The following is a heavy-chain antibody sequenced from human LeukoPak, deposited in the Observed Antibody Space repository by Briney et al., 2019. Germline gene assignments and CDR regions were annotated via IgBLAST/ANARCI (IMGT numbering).Heavy chain of an antibody. CDR1: GYSFTSYW. CDR2: IDPSDSYT. Sequence: GESLRISCKGSGYSFTSYWINWVRQVPGKGLEWMGRIDPSDSYTNYSPSFQGHVTLSADKSISTAYLQWSSLEASDTAMYYCATLPVVGATSYWGQGTLVTVSS. D-gene: IGHD1-26*01. CDR3: ATLPVVGATSY. V-gene: IGHV5-10-1*01. J-gene: IGHJ4*02.